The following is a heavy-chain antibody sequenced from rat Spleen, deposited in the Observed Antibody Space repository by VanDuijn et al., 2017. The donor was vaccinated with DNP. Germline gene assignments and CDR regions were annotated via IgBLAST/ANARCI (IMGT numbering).Heavy chain of an antibody. J-gene: IGHJ2*01. CDR2: ITSSGGSI. V-gene: IGHV5-31*01. Sequence: EVQLVETGGGLVQPGRSLKLSCVASGFTFSNYWMTWIRQVPGRGLEWVASITSSGGSIYYPDSVKGRFTISRDNAENTLYLQMNSLRSEDMATYYCARWNSGHFDYWGQGVMVSVSS. CDR1: GFTFSNYW. CDR3: ARWNSGHFDY. D-gene: IGHD4-3*01.